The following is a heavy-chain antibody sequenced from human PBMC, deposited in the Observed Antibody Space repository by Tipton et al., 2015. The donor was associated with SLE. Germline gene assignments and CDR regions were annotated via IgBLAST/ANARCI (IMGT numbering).Heavy chain of an antibody. V-gene: IGHV4-39*07. CDR2: ISYSGAT. Sequence: TLSLTCTVSGGSISSGSHYWDWIRQPPGKGLMLIGSISYSGATSYNPSLKSRVTISVDTSKNQFSLSLISVTAADTAVYYCARLTPWGYDYWGPGMLVTVSS. D-gene: IGHD7-27*01. CDR3: ARLTPWGYDY. CDR1: GGSISSGSHY. J-gene: IGHJ4*02.